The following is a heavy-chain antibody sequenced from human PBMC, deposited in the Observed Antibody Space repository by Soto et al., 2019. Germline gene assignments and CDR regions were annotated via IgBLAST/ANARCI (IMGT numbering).Heavy chain of an antibody. CDR3: AKRLQSGGAFDI. D-gene: IGHD2-21*02. CDR2: ISGSGGRT. V-gene: IGHV3-23*01. J-gene: IGHJ3*02. Sequence: PGGSLRLSCAASGFTFSSYAMGWVRQAPGKGLEWASAISGSGGRTNYTDSVKGRFTVSRDNSKNTLWLQMHSLRAEDTAVYYCAKRLQSGGAFDIWGQGTTVTVSS. CDR1: GFTFSSYA.